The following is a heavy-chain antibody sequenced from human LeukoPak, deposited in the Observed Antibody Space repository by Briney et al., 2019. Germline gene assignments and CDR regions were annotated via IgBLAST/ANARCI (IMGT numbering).Heavy chain of an antibody. Sequence: GGPLRLSCAASGFTFSSYAMSGVRQAPGKGLEWVSAISGSGGSTYYADSVKGRFTISRDNSKNTLYLQMNSLRAEDTAVYYCAIPAAAYYFDYWGQGTLVTVSS. CDR3: AIPAAAYYFDY. CDR2: ISGSGGST. D-gene: IGHD2-2*01. V-gene: IGHV3-23*01. CDR1: GFTFSSYA. J-gene: IGHJ4*02.